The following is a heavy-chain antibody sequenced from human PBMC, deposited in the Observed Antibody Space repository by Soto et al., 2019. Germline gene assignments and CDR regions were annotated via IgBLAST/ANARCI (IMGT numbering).Heavy chain of an antibody. V-gene: IGHV3-15*01. CDR3: TTDSYFTPKLVRFDY. Sequence: GGSLRLSCAASGFTFSSYAMSWVRQAPGKGLEWVGRIKSKTDGGTPDFAAPVRGRFAISRDDSKSMVYLQMNGLKTEDTAVYYCTTDSYFTPKLVRFDYWGLGTLVTVSS. D-gene: IGHD2-15*01. CDR1: GFTFSSYA. J-gene: IGHJ4*01. CDR2: IKSKTDGGTP.